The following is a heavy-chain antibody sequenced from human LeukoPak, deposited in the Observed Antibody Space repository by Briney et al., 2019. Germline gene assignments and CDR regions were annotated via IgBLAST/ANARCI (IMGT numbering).Heavy chain of an antibody. Sequence: GGSLRLSCAASGFSFSNYEMNWVRQAPGKGLEGISFISPSDTTTYYADAVKGRFTMSRDNAKNSLLLQMNSLRVEDTAVYYCATKLPGTVYFNYWGQGTLVTVSS. J-gene: IGHJ4*02. CDR2: ISPSDTTT. V-gene: IGHV3-48*03. CDR1: GFSFSNYE. CDR3: ATKLPGTVYFNY. D-gene: IGHD1-1*01.